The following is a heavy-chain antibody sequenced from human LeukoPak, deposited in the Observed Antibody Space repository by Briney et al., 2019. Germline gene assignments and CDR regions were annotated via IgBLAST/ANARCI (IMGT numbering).Heavy chain of an antibody. CDR3: ARAGYYGSGSYSYFDY. J-gene: IGHJ4*02. V-gene: IGHV4-59*01. CDR2: IYYSGST. D-gene: IGHD3-10*01. CDR1: GGSISSYY. Sequence: PSETLSLTCTVSGGSISSYYWSWIRQPPGKGLEWIGYIYYSGSTDYNPSLKSRATISVDTSKNQFSLKLSSVTAADTAVYYCARAGYYGSGSYSYFDYWGQGPLVTVSS.